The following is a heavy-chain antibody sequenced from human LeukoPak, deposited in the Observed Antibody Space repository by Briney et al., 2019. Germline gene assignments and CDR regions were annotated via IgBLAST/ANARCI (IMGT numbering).Heavy chain of an antibody. CDR1: GFTFSSYT. CDR2: ICGSGGST. CDR3: AKYSEWVWLQGGALDI. V-gene: IGHV3-23*01. Sequence: PGGSLRLSCAASGFTFSSYTMSWVRQAPGKGLEWVSAICGSGGSTYYADSVKGRFTITRDNSKNTLYLQMNSLRAEDTAVYYCAKYSEWVWLQGGALDIWGQGTMVTVSS. J-gene: IGHJ3*02. D-gene: IGHD5-24*01.